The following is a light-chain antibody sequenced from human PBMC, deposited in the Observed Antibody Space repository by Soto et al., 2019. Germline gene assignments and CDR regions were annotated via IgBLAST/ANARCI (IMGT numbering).Light chain of an antibody. Sequence: EIVMTQSPATLSVSPGERATLSCRASQSVSSNLAWYQQKPDQAPRLLIYGASTRATGIPARFSGSGSVTEFTLTISILQSEDFAVYYCQQYNIWPPTFGGGTKVEIK. CDR1: QSVSSN. V-gene: IGKV3-15*01. CDR3: QQYNIWPPT. CDR2: GAS. J-gene: IGKJ4*01.